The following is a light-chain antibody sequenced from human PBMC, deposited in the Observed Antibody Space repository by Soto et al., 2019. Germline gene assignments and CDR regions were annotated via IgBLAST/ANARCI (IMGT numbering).Light chain of an antibody. J-gene: IGKJ2*01. CDR3: QQSYSTPYT. Sequence: DIHMTQSPSSLSTSVGDRVIITCRASQSISSFLNWYQQKPGQAPKLLIFAASNLQSGVPSRFSGSASGTDFTLTIGSLQPEDFATYYCQQSYSTPYTFGQGTKLEIK. CDR2: AAS. CDR1: QSISSF. V-gene: IGKV1-39*01.